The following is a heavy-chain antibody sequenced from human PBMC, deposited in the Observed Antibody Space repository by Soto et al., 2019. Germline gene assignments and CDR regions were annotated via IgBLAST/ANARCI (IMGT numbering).Heavy chain of an antibody. V-gene: IGHV4-61*01. J-gene: IGHJ4*02. CDR3: ARQGRDGYNLSFDY. CDR1: GGSVSSGSYY. CDR2: IYYSGST. D-gene: IGHD5-12*01. Sequence: QVQLQESGPGLVKPSETLSLTCTVSGGSVSSGSYYWSWIRQPPGKGLEWIGYIYYSGSTNYNPSRKSRVTISVDTSKNQFSLKLSSVTAADTAVYYCARQGRDGYNLSFDYWGQGTLVTVSS.